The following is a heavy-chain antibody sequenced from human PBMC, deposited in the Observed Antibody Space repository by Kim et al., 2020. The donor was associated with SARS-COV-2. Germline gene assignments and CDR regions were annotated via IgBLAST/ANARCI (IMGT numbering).Heavy chain of an antibody. CDR3: AREVPPGGFDP. D-gene: IGHD3-10*01. V-gene: IGHV1-2*04. CDR2: T. J-gene: IGHJ5*02. Sequence: TNYAQKFQGWVTMTRDTSISTAYMELSRLRSDDTAVYYCAREVPPGGFDPWGQGTLVTVSS.